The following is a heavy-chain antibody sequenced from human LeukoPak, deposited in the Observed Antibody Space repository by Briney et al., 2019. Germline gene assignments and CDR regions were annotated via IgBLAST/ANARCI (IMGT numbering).Heavy chain of an antibody. CDR1: GGFFNGYY. CDR2: IYTSGST. V-gene: IGHV4-59*10. D-gene: IGHD5-18*01. CDR3: ARVGSSYGVYYYYMDV. Sequence: SETLSLTCAVYGGFFNGYYRRWNRQAAGEGLEWIGPIYTSGSTNYNPSLKSRVTMSVDTSKNQFSLKLSSVTAADTAVYYCARVGSSYGVYYYYMDVWGKGTTVTISS. J-gene: IGHJ6*03.